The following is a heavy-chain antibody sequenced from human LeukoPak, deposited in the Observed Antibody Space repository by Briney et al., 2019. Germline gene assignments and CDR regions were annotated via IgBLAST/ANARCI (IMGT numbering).Heavy chain of an antibody. CDR3: ARDTVVVVAATGAFDI. CDR1: GFTFSSYW. CDR2: IKQEGSEK. V-gene: IGHV3-7*01. Sequence: GGSLRLSCAASGFTFSSYWMSWGRQAPGKGLEWVANIKQEGSEKYYVNSLEGRFTISRDNAKNSLYLQMNSLRAEDTAVYYCARDTVVVVAATGAFDIWGQGTMVTVSS. J-gene: IGHJ3*02. D-gene: IGHD2-15*01.